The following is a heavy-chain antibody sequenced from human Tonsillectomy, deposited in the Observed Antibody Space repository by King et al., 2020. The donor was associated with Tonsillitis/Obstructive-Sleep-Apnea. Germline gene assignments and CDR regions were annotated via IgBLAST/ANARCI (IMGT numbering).Heavy chain of an antibody. J-gene: IGHJ6*03. CDR2: ISSSGSTI. CDR3: ARGADFWSGYPLYYYMDV. Sequence: VQLVESGGGLVQPGGSLRLSCAASGFTFSSYEMNWVRQAPGKGLEWVSYISSSGSTIYYADSVKGRFTISRDNAKNSLYLQMNSLRAEDTAVYYCARGADFWSGYPLYYYMDVWGKGTTVTVSS. CDR1: GFTFSSYE. V-gene: IGHV3-48*03. D-gene: IGHD3-3*01.